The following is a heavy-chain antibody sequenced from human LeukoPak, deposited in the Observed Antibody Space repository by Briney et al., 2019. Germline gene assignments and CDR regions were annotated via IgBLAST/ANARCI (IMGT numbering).Heavy chain of an antibody. D-gene: IGHD6-13*01. CDR2: ISYDGSNK. Sequence: QPGRSLRLSCAASGFTFSSYAMHWVRQAPGKGLEWVAVISYDGSNKYYADSVKGRFTISRDNSKNTLYLQMNSLRAEDTAVYYCARDWSSSWYPKYYFDYWGQGTLVTVSS. V-gene: IGHV3-30-3*01. CDR3: ARDWSSSWYPKYYFDY. CDR1: GFTFSSYA. J-gene: IGHJ4*02.